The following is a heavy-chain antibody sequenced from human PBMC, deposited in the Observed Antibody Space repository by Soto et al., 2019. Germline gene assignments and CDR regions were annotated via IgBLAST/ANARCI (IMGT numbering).Heavy chain of an antibody. V-gene: IGHV4-59*01. CDR1: GGSISSYY. D-gene: IGHD6-13*01. CDR2: IYYSGST. CDR3: AKVRPLGIAAAGINLYYFDY. Sequence: KSSETLSLTCTVSGGSISSYYWSWIRQPPGKGLEWIGYIYYSGSTNYNPSLKSRVTISVDTSKNQFSLKLSSVTAADTAVYYCAKVRPLGIAAAGINLYYFDYWGQGTLVTAPQ. J-gene: IGHJ4*02.